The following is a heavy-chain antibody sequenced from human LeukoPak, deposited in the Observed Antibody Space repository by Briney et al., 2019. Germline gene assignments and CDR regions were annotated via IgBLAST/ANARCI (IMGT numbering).Heavy chain of an antibody. CDR1: GFPFSSYT. J-gene: IGHJ6*03. Sequence: GGSLRLSCAASGFPFSSYTMNWVRQAPGKGLEWVSCISSSSSTIYYADSVKGRFTISRDNAKNSLYLQMNSLRAEDTAVYYCARYPGGQDYGDYLSYYYYMDVWGKGTTVTVSS. D-gene: IGHD4-17*01. CDR2: ISSSSSTI. CDR3: ARYPGGQDYGDYLSYYYYMDV. V-gene: IGHV3-48*01.